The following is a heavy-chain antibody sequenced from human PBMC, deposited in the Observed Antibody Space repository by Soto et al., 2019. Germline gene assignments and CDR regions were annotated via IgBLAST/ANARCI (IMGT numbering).Heavy chain of an antibody. V-gene: IGHV3-30-3*01. CDR2: ISYDGSNK. D-gene: IGHD1-1*01. CDR1: GFTFSSYA. CDR3: ARDRLRYNWNDFPYYYYGMDV. Sequence: QVQLVESGGGVVQPGRSLRLSCAASGFTFSSYAMNWVRQAPGEGLEWVAVISYDGSNKYYADSVKGRFTISRDNSKNTLYLQMNSLRAEDTAVYYCARDRLRYNWNDFPYYYYGMDVWGQGTTVTVSS. J-gene: IGHJ6*02.